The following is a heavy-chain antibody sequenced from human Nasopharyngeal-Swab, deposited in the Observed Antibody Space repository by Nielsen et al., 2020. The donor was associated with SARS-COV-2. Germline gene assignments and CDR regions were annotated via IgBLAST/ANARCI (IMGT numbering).Heavy chain of an antibody. D-gene: IGHD3-22*01. Sequence: GESLKISCAASGFTFSSYAMHWVRQAPGKGLEWVAVISYDGSNKYYADSVKGRFTISRDNSKNTLYLQMNSLGAEDTAVYYCLRGDSRDVWGQGTMVTVSS. CDR1: GFTFSSYA. J-gene: IGHJ3*01. V-gene: IGHV3-30-3*01. CDR3: LRGDSRDV. CDR2: ISYDGSNK.